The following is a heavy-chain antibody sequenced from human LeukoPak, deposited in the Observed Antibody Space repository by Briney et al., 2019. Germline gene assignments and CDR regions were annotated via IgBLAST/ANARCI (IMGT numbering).Heavy chain of an antibody. J-gene: IGHJ4*02. V-gene: IGHV1-69*04. CDR3: ARGGSGSPFDY. CDR2: IIPILGIA. Sequence: SVKVSCKASGGTFSSYAISWVRQAPGQGLEWMGRIIPILGIANYAQKFQGRVTITAGKSTSTAYMELSSLRSEDTAVYYCARGGSGSPFDYWGQGTLVTVSS. CDR1: GGTFSSYA. D-gene: IGHD3-10*01.